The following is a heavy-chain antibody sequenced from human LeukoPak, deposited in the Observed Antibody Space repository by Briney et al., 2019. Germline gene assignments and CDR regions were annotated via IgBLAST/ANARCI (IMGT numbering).Heavy chain of an antibody. Sequence: GGSLRLSCAASGFTFDDYAMPWVRQAPGKGLEWVSGISWNSGSIGYADSVKGRFTISRDNAKNSLYLQMNSLRAEDTAVYYCAKAGRRITMIVVVIAFDYWGQGTLVTVSS. CDR1: GFTFDDYA. D-gene: IGHD3-22*01. J-gene: IGHJ4*02. CDR3: AKAGRRITMIVVVIAFDY. V-gene: IGHV3-9*01. CDR2: ISWNSGSI.